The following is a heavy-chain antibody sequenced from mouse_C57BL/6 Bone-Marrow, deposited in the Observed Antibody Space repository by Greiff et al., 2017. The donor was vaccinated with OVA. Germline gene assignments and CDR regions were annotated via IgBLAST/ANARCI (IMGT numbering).Heavy chain of an antibody. V-gene: IGHV1-82*01. Sequence: QVQLQQSGPELVKPGASVKISCKASGYAFSSSWMNWVKQRPGKGLEWIGRIYPGDGDTNYNGKFKGKATLTADKSSSTAYMQLSSLTSEDSAVYFCARELASYAMDYWGQGTSVTVSS. J-gene: IGHJ4*01. D-gene: IGHD6-1*01. CDR3: ARELASYAMDY. CDR1: GYAFSSSW. CDR2: IYPGDGDT.